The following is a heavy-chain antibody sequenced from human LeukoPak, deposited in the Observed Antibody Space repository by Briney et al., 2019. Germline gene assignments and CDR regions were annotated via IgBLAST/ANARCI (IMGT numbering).Heavy chain of an antibody. CDR1: GFTFSSYG. V-gene: IGHV3-23*01. D-gene: IGHD4-23*01. CDR2: ISGSGGST. Sequence: GGSLRLSCAASGFTFSSYGMSWVRQAPGKGLERVSAISGSGGSTYYADSVKGRFTISRDNSKNTLYLQMNSLRAEDTAVYYCAKGHQYGCNSVYYYYFGMDVWGQGTTVTVSS. CDR3: AKGHQYGCNSVYYYYFGMDV. J-gene: IGHJ6*02.